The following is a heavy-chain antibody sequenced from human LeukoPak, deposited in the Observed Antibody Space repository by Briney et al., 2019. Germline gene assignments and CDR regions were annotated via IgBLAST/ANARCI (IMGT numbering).Heavy chain of an antibody. D-gene: IGHD6-13*01. V-gene: IGHV3-21*01. CDR1: GFTFSSYS. CDR2: ISSSSSHI. J-gene: IGHJ4*02. CDR3: ARDFSSSLDY. Sequence: PGGSLRLSCAASGFTFSSYSMNWVRQAPGKGLEWVSSISSSSSHIYYADSVKGRFTISRDNAKNSLYLQMNSLRAEDTAVYYCARDFSSSLDYWGQGTLVTVSS.